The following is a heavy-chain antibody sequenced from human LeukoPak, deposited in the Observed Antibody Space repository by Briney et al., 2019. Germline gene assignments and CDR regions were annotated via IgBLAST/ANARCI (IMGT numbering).Heavy chain of an antibody. CDR1: GGSISNSVYY. D-gene: IGHD6-13*01. Sequence: SEALSLTCTVSGGSISNSVYYWGWIRQPPGKGLAWIGSIYYSGSTYYNPSLKSRVTISVDTSKNQFSLKLSSVTAADTAIYYCARRRIAAAAWFDPWGQGTLVTVSS. CDR3: ARRRIAAAAWFDP. J-gene: IGHJ5*02. V-gene: IGHV4-39*01. CDR2: IYYSGST.